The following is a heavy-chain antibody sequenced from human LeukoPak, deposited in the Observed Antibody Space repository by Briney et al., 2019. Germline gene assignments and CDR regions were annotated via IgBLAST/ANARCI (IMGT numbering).Heavy chain of an antibody. Sequence: SETLSLTCAVYGGSFSGYYWSWIRQPPGKGLEWIGEINHSGSTNYNPSLKSRVTISVDTSKNQFSLKLSSVTAADTAVYYCGRGGGCSSTSCYSNYWGQGTLVTVSS. V-gene: IGHV4-34*01. J-gene: IGHJ4*02. CDR2: INHSGST. CDR3: GRGGGCSSTSCYSNY. D-gene: IGHD2-2*02. CDR1: GGSFSGYY.